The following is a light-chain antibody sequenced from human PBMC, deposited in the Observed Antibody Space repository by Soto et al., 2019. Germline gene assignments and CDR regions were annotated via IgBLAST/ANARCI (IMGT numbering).Light chain of an antibody. Sequence: EIVLTQSPGTLSLSPGERATLTCRASQSVSSSYLAWYQQKTGQAPRLLIYDASNRATGIPARFSGSGSGTDFTLTISRLEPEDFSVYYCQQRSNWPRTFGQGTRLEIK. J-gene: IGKJ5*01. CDR3: QQRSNWPRT. CDR2: DAS. CDR1: QSVSSSY. V-gene: IGKV3D-20*02.